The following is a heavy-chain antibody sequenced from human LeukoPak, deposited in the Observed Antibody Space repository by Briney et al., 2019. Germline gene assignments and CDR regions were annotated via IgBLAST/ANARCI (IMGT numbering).Heavy chain of an antibody. CDR1: GFTFSSSG. CDR2: ISYDGRSK. D-gene: IGHD4-11*01. Sequence: QPGGSLRLSCAASGFTFSSSGMHWVRQAPGKGLEWVAVISYDGRSKYYGDSVKGRFTISRDNAKNSLYLQMNSLRAEDTAVYYCARAPHYSNYGPYYYGMDVWGQGTTVTVSS. V-gene: IGHV3-30*03. CDR3: ARAPHYSNYGPYYYGMDV. J-gene: IGHJ6*02.